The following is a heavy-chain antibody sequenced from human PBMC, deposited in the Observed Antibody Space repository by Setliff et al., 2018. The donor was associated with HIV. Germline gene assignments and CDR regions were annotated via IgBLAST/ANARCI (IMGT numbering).Heavy chain of an antibody. D-gene: IGHD1-26*01. CDR2: IYTSGNT. CDR3: ARLAGSGNSWGYFDY. J-gene: IGHJ4*02. V-gene: IGHV4-61*02. CDR1: GGSISSGSYY. Sequence: SETLSLTCTVSGGSISSGSYYWSWIRQPAGKGLEWIGRIYTSGNTNYNPSLNSRLLISLDMSKNQFSLRLRSVTVADTAVYFCARLAGSGNSWGYFDYWGQGSLVTVSS.